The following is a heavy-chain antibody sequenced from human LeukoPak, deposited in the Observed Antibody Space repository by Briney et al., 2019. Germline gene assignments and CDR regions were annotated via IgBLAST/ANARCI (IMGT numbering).Heavy chain of an antibody. D-gene: IGHD3-22*01. Sequence: GGSLRLSCAASGFTFSSYGMHWVRQAPGKGLEWVAVISYDGSNKYYADSVKGRFTISRDNSKNTLYLQMNSLRAEDTAVYYCAKDPTDFDSSGQTYFDYWGQGSLVTVSS. J-gene: IGHJ4*02. CDR2: ISYDGSNK. V-gene: IGHV3-30*18. CDR3: AKDPTDFDSSGQTYFDY. CDR1: GFTFSSYG.